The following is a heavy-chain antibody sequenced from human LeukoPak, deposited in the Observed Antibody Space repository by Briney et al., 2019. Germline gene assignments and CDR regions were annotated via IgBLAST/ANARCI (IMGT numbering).Heavy chain of an antibody. CDR1: GYTLTELS. CDR3: ARDAGALLYGAYFDY. V-gene: IGHV1-24*01. D-gene: IGHD4-17*01. CDR2: FDPEDGET. Sequence: ASVKVSCKVSGYTLTELSMHWVRQAPGKGLEWMGGFDPEDGETIYAQKFQGRVTMTEDTSTDTAYMELSRLRSDDTAVYYCARDAGALLYGAYFDYWGQGTLVTVSS. J-gene: IGHJ4*02.